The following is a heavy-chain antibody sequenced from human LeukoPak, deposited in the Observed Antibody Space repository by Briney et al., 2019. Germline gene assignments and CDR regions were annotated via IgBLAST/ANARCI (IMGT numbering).Heavy chain of an antibody. Sequence: GASVKVSCKASGYTFTGYYMHWVRQAPGQGLEWMGWINPNSGGTNYAQKFQGRVTMTRDTSISTAYMELSRLRSDDTAVYYCARGVKDYGGNLDYFDYWGQGTLVTVSS. D-gene: IGHD4-17*01. CDR1: GYTFTGYY. CDR3: ARGVKDYGGNLDYFDY. V-gene: IGHV1-2*02. CDR2: INPNSGGT. J-gene: IGHJ4*02.